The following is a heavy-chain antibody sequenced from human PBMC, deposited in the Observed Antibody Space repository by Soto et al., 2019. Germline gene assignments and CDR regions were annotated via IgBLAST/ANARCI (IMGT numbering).Heavy chain of an antibody. CDR3: ASSPHKDSRPDY. D-gene: IGHD3-22*01. V-gene: IGHV3-7*03. Sequence: EVQLVESGGGLVQPGGSLRLSCAASGFTFSSYWMSWVRQAPGRGLEWMANIKYDGSEKYYVDSVKGRLTISRDNAKNSLCLQMNSLRAEDTAVYYCASSPHKDSRPDYWGQGTLVTVSS. CDR1: GFTFSSYW. CDR2: IKYDGSEK. J-gene: IGHJ4*02.